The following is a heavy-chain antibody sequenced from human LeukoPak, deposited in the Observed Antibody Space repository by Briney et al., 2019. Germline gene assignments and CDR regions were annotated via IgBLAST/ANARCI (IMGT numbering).Heavy chain of an antibody. CDR1: GYSISSGYY. V-gene: IGHV4-38-2*01. D-gene: IGHD1-26*01. CDR3: ASGSLARNAFDI. CDR2: IYHRGST. J-gene: IGHJ3*02. Sequence: SETLSLTCAVSGYSISSGYYWGWSRQAPGEGLEWIGTIYHRGSTYYNPPLKSRLTISVDTSKNHLSLKLSSVTAADTAIYYWASGSLARNAFDIWGQGTMVTVSS.